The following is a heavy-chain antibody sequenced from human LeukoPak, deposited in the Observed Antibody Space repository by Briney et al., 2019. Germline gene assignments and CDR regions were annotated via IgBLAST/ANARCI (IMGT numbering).Heavy chain of an antibody. V-gene: IGHV1-69*04. CDR2: IIPILGIA. J-gene: IGHJ4*02. CDR1: GGTFSSYA. D-gene: IGHD1-26*01. CDR3: ARDGSGSPDY. Sequence: SVKVSCKASGGTFSSYAISWVRQAPGQGLEWMGRIIPILGIANYAQKFQGRVTITADKSTSTAYMELSSLRSEDAAVYYCARDGSGSPDYWGQGTLVTVSS.